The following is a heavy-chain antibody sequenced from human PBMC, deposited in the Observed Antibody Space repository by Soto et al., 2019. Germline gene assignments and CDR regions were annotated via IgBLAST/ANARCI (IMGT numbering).Heavy chain of an antibody. V-gene: IGHV3-74*01. CDR3: ARVRVHERHFDH. CDR1: GFIFSDYW. CDR2: INSDGSTT. J-gene: IGHJ4*02. Sequence: GGSLRLSCAASGFIFSDYWMHWVRRAPGKGLVWVARINSDGSTTSYADSVKDRFTISRDNAKNTLYLQMNSLRAEDTAVYLCARVRVHERHFDHWDQGTPVTVS.